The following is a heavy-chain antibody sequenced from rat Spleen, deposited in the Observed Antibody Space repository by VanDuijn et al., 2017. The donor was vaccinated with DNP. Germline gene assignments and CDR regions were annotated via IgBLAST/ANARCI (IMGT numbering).Heavy chain of an antibody. CDR3: TRDGDYYGYNSVFDY. D-gene: IGHD1-9*01. Sequence: EVQLVESGGGLVQPGRSLKLSCVASGFTFNNYWMTWIRQAPGKGLEWVASITNTGGSTYYPDSVKGRFTISRDNAKSTLYLQMNSLRSEDTATYYCTRDGDYYGYNSVFDYWGQGTLVTVSS. CDR1: GFTFNNYW. CDR2: ITNTGGST. J-gene: IGHJ3*01. V-gene: IGHV5-31*01.